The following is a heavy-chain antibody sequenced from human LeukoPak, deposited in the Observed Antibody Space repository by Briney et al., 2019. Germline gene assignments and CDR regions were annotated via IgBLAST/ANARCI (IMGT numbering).Heavy chain of an antibody. CDR3: ARYRGYSGYDYGFDS. D-gene: IGHD5-12*01. J-gene: IGHJ4*02. Sequence: SETLSLTCTVSGGSISSSNYYWVWIRQPPGKGLEWIGTIYYSGDTYFNPSLKSRVTISVDTSKNQFSLKLSSVTAADTAVYYCARYRGYSGYDYGFDSWGQGSLVTVSS. CDR1: GGSISSSNYY. CDR2: IYYSGDT. V-gene: IGHV4-39*01.